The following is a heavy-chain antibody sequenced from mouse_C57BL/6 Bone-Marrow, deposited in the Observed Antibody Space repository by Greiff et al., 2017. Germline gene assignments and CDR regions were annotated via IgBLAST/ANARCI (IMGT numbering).Heavy chain of an antibody. D-gene: IGHD2-2*01. CDR3: ARRGYGPYYAMDY. CDR1: GFTFSDYG. J-gene: IGHJ4*01. V-gene: IGHV5-15*04. Sequence: VQLMESGGGLVQPGGSLKLSCAASGFTFSDYGMAWVRQAPRKGPEWVAFISNLAYSIYYADTVTGRFTISRENAKNTLYLEMSSLRSEDTAMYYCARRGYGPYYAMDYWGQGTPVTVSS. CDR2: ISNLAYSI.